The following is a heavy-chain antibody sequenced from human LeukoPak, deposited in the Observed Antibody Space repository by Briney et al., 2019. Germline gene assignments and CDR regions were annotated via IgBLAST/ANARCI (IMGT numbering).Heavy chain of an antibody. V-gene: IGHV1-3*01. CDR2: INAGNGNT. CDR1: GYTFTSYA. Sequence: ASVKVSCKASGYTFTSYAMHWVRQAPGQRLEWMGWINAGNGNTKYSQKFQGRVTITRDTSASTAYMELSSLRSEDTAVYYCARVMYYDILTGYHPFDYWGQGTLVTVSS. CDR3: ARVMYYDILTGYHPFDY. D-gene: IGHD3-9*01. J-gene: IGHJ4*02.